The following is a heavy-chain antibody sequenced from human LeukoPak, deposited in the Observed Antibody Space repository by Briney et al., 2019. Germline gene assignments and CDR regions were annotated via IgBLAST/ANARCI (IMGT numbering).Heavy chain of an antibody. CDR3: ARLDTGYSYGKFDY. V-gene: IGHV4-59*08. D-gene: IGHD5-18*01. CDR1: GGSISSYY. J-gene: IGHJ4*02. CDR2: IYYSGST. Sequence: SETLSLTCTVSGGSISSYYWSWIRQPPGKGLEWIGYIYYSGSTSYNPSLKSRVTISVDTSKNQFSLKLSSVTAADTAVYYCARLDTGYSYGKFDYWGQGTLVTVSS.